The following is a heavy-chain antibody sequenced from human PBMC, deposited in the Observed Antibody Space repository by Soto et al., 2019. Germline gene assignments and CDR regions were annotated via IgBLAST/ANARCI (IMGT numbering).Heavy chain of an antibody. CDR3: ARAKAPLYSSSWYWFDP. D-gene: IGHD6-13*01. CDR1: GDSISNGGYY. CDR2: IYYSGST. J-gene: IGHJ5*02. Sequence: PSETLSLTCTLSGDSISNGGYYWSWIRQPPGKGLEWIGYIYYSGSTNYNPSLKSRVTISVDTSKNQFSLKLSSVTAADTAVYYCARAKAPLYSSSWYWFDPWGQGTLVTVSS. V-gene: IGHV4-61*08.